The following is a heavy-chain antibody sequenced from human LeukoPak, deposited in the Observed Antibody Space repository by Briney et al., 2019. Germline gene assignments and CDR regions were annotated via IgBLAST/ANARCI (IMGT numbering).Heavy chain of an antibody. J-gene: IGHJ5*02. CDR3: AREIREGYPNWFDP. CDR1: GGSISSGDYY. Sequence: SETLSLTCTVSGGSISSGDYYWSWIRQPPGKGLEWIGYIYYSGSTYYNPSLKSRVTISVDTSKNQFSLKLSSVTAADTAVYYCAREIREGYPNWFDPWGQGTLVTVSS. V-gene: IGHV4-30-4*01. CDR2: IYYSGST. D-gene: IGHD5-18*01.